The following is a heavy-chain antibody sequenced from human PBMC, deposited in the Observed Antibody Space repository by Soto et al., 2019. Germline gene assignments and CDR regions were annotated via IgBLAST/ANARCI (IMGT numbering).Heavy chain of an antibody. D-gene: IGHD3-3*01. Sequence: EVYLVESGGGLVQPGGSLRLSCAASGFTFSSYEMNWVRQAPGKGLEWISYISTSGSRIYYAESVKGRFTISRDNAKSSLHLQMNSLRADDTAIYYCARDLHGDGDFPYWGQGTLVTVSS. V-gene: IGHV3-48*03. CDR3: ARDLHGDGDFPY. CDR1: GFTFSSYE. J-gene: IGHJ4*02. CDR2: ISTSGSRI.